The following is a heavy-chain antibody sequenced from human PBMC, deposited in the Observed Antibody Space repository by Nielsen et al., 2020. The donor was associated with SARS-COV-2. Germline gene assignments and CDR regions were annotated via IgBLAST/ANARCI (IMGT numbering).Heavy chain of an antibody. V-gene: IGHV3-20*04. CDR2: INWNGGST. Sequence: GESLKISCAASGFTFDDYGMSWVRQDPGKGLEWVSGINWNGGSTGYADSVKGRFTISRDNAKNSLYLQMNSLRAEDTALYYCANSFPYGDRGMDVWGQGTTVTVSS. D-gene: IGHD4-17*01. CDR3: ANSFPYGDRGMDV. CDR1: GFTFDDYG. J-gene: IGHJ6*02.